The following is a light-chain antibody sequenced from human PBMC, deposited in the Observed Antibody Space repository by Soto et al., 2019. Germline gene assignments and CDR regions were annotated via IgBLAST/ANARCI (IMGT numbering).Light chain of an antibody. V-gene: IGKV3-11*01. CDR3: QQRSNWPYT. Sequence: EIVLTQSPATLSLSPGERATLSCRASQSVSSYLAWDQQKPGQAPRLLIYDASNRATGIPARFSGSGSGTDFTLTTTSLEPEDFAVYYCQQRSNWPYTFGQGTKLEIK. J-gene: IGKJ2*01. CDR2: DAS. CDR1: QSVSSY.